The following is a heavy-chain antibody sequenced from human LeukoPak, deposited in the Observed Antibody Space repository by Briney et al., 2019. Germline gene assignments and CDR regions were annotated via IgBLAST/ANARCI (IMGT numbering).Heavy chain of an antibody. J-gene: IGHJ4*02. D-gene: IGHD5-12*01. Sequence: PGGSLRLSCAASGFTFSTYSMSWVRQAPGKGLEWVSAIRSNGENTYYADSVRGRFTISRDNSKNTLYLQMNSLRAEDTAVYYCAKGAYDYIEIAYFDYWGQGSLVTVSS. CDR2: IRSNGENT. V-gene: IGHV3-23*01. CDR1: GFTFSTYS. CDR3: AKGAYDYIEIAYFDY.